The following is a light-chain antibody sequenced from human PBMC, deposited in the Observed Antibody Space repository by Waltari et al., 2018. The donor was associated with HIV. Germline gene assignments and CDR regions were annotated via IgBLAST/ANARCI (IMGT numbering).Light chain of an antibody. CDR3: QQSYSTPYS. CDR1: QSISSY. J-gene: IGKJ2*03. Sequence: DIQMTQSPSSLSASVGDRVTITCRASQSISSYLNWYQQKPGKAPKLLIYAASSLQSWVPSRFSGSGSGTDFTLTISSLQPEDFVTYYCQQSYSTPYSFGQGTKLEIK. CDR2: AAS. V-gene: IGKV1-39*01.